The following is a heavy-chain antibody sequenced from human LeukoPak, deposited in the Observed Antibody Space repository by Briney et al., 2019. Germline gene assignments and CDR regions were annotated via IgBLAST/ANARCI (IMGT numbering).Heavy chain of an antibody. D-gene: IGHD6-19*01. CDR2: INHSGST. CDR3: ARGSIAVAGPFDY. V-gene: IGHV4-34*01. CDR1: GGSFSGYY. Sequence: SETLSLTCAVYGGSFSGYYWSWIRQPPGKGLEWIGEINHSGSTNYNPSLKSRVTISVDKSKNQFSLKLSSVTTADTAVYYCARGSIAVAGPFDYWGQGTLVTVSS. J-gene: IGHJ4*02.